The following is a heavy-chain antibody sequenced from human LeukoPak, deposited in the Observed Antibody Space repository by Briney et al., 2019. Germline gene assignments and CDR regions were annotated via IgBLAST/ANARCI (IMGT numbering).Heavy chain of an antibody. V-gene: IGHV4-4*02. CDR3: ARDKVYQDNYYYGMDV. CDR2: VYHSGNT. D-gene: IGHD2-2*01. CDR1: GGSISVSNC. Sequence: KPSETLSLTCAVSGGSISVSNCWSWVRQPRGKGLEWIGEVYHSGNTNYNPSLKSRVIISLDKSKNQFSLKLSSVTAADTAVYYCARDKVYQDNYYYGMDVRGQGTTVTVSS. J-gene: IGHJ6*02.